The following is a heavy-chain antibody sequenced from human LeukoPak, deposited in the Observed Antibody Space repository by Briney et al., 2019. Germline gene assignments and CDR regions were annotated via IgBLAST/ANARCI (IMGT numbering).Heavy chain of an antibody. D-gene: IGHD3-9*01. CDR1: GYTFTSYG. CDR2: ISAYNGNT. Sequence: ASVKVSCKASGYTFTSYGISWVRQAPGQGLEWMGWISAYNGNTNYAQKLQGRVTMTTDTSTGTAYMELRSLRSDDTAVYYCARGRRTYYDILTGFDYWGQGTLDTVSS. J-gene: IGHJ4*02. CDR3: ARGRRTYYDILTGFDY. V-gene: IGHV1-18*01.